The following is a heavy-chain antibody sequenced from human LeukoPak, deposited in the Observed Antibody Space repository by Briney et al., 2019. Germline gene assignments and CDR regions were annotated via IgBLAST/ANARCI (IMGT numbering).Heavy chain of an antibody. J-gene: IGHJ4*02. CDR3: VRDETLWTLDW. Sequence: GGSLRLSCTASGFTFSGHWIHWVRQAPGMGLVWVSRINEDGTDSMYVESVKGRFTISRDNAKNTVYLQMNSLRAEDTAVYYCVRDETLWTLDWWGQGTLVSVSS. CDR1: GFTFSGHW. V-gene: IGHV3-74*03. D-gene: IGHD1-1*01. CDR2: INEDGTDS.